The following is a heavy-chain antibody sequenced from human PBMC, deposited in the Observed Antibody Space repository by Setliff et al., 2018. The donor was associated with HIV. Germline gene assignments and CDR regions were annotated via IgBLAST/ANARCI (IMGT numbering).Heavy chain of an antibody. V-gene: IGHV3-66*02. CDR2: IYSGGST. J-gene: IGHJ4*02. Sequence: PGGSLRLSCAASGFTVSSNYMSWVRQAPGKGLEWVSVIYSGGSTYYADSVKGRFTISRDNSKNTLYLQMNSLRAEDTAVYYCARGYSSSWYNFDYWGQGTLVTVSS. D-gene: IGHD6-13*01. CDR1: GFTVSSNY. CDR3: ARGYSSSWYNFDY.